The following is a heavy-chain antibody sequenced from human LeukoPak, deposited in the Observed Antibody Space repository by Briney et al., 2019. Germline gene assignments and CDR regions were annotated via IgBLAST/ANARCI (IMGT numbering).Heavy chain of an antibody. Sequence: SVKVSCKASGGTFSSYPISWVRQAPGQGLEWMGRIIPILGIANYAQKFQGRVTITADKSTSTAYMELSSLRSEDTAVYYCARSDVDTASGFYYYYGMDVWGQGTTVTVSS. CDR3: ARSDVDTASGFYYYYGMDV. D-gene: IGHD5-18*01. CDR2: IIPILGIA. CDR1: GGTFSSYP. V-gene: IGHV1-69*02. J-gene: IGHJ6*02.